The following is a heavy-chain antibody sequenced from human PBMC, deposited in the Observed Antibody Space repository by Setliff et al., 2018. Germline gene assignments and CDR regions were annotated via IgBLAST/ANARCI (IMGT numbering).Heavy chain of an antibody. J-gene: IGHJ4*02. CDR1: GYSISSGYY. CDR3: TKGRVGLAARAGY. V-gene: IGHV4-38-2*02. D-gene: IGHD1-26*01. Sequence: SETLSLTCSVSGYSISSGYYWGWIRQPPGKGLEWIGRIYASGSTEYNPSLGSRVTISVDTSRNQFSLQLSSVTSADTAIYYCTKGRVGLAARAGYWGQGTLVTVSS. CDR2: IYASGST.